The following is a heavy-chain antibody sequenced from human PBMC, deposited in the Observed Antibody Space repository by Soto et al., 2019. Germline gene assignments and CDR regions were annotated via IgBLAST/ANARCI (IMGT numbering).Heavy chain of an antibody. V-gene: IGHV4-31*03. Sequence: SETLSLTCTVSGGSISSGGYYWSWIRQHPGKGLEWIGYVYYSGSTYYNPSLKSRVTISVDTSKNQFSLKLSSVTAADTAVYYCALETSSSSLDYWGQGTLVTVSS. CDR2: VYYSGST. J-gene: IGHJ4*02. CDR3: ALETSSSSLDY. D-gene: IGHD6-6*01. CDR1: GGSISSGGYY.